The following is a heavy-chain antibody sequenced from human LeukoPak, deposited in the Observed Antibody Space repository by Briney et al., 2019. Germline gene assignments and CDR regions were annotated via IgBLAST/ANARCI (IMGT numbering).Heavy chain of an antibody. Sequence: ASVKVSCKASGYTFTGYYMHWVRQAPGQGLEWMGWLNPNSGGTNYAQKFQGRVTMTRDTSISTAYMELSRLRSDDTAVYYCARNPAIGGPEINWFDPWGQGTLVTVSS. CDR1: GYTFTGYY. CDR2: LNPNSGGT. J-gene: IGHJ5*02. CDR3: ARNPAIGGPEINWFDP. V-gene: IGHV1-2*02. D-gene: IGHD2-2*01.